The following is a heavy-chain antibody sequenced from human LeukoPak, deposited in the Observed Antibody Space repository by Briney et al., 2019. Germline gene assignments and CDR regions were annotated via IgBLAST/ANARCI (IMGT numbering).Heavy chain of an antibody. J-gene: IGHJ4*02. D-gene: IGHD1-26*01. Sequence: GGSLRLSCAASGFTFSSYGMHWVRQAPGKGLEWVAVISYDGSNKYYADSVKGRFTISRDNSKNTLYPQMNSLRAEDTAVYYCAKEGIDGSYFTSYFDYWGQGTLVTVSS. CDR1: GFTFSSYG. V-gene: IGHV3-30*18. CDR3: AKEGIDGSYFTSYFDY. CDR2: ISYDGSNK.